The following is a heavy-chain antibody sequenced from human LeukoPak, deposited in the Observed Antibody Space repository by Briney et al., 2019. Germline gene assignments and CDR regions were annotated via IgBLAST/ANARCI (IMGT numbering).Heavy chain of an antibody. Sequence: PSQTLSLTCTVSGGSISSGGYYWSWIRQHPGKGLEWIGYIYYSGSTYYNTSLKSRVTISVDTSKNQFSLKLSSVTAADTAVYYCARDQGDIVVVPAANVDYWGQGTLVTVSS. CDR3: ARDQGDIVVVPAANVDY. CDR1: GGSISSGGYY. CDR2: IYYSGST. V-gene: IGHV4-31*03. D-gene: IGHD2-2*01. J-gene: IGHJ4*02.